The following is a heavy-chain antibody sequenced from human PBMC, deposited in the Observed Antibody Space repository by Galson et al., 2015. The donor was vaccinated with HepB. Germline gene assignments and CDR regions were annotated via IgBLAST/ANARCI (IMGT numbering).Heavy chain of an antibody. CDR2: MNPNSGNT. V-gene: IGHV1-8*01. Sequence: SVKVSCKASGYTFTSYDINWVRQATGQGLEWMGWMNPNSGNTGYAQKFQGRVTMTRNTSISTAYMELSSLRSEDTAVYYCARGGQQQLVRSGNWFDPWGQGTLVTVSS. CDR3: ARGGQQQLVRSGNWFDP. D-gene: IGHD6-13*01. CDR1: GYTFTSYD. J-gene: IGHJ5*02.